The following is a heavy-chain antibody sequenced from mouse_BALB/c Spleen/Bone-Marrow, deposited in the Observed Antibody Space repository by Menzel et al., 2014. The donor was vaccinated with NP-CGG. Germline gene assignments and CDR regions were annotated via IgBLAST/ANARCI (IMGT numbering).Heavy chain of an antibody. J-gene: IGHJ1*01. CDR2: INPDSSTI. Sequence: EVKLVESGGGLVQPGGSLKLSCAASGFDFSRYWMSWVRQAPGKGLEWIGEINPDSSTINYTPSLKDKFIISRDNAKNTLYLQMSKVRSEDTALYYCASLYYYGYFDVWGAGTTVTVSS. D-gene: IGHD1-1*01. CDR1: GFDFSRYW. CDR3: ASLYYYGYFDV. V-gene: IGHV4-1*02.